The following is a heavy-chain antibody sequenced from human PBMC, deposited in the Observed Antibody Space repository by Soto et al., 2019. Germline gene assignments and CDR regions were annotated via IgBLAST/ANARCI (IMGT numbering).Heavy chain of an antibody. D-gene: IGHD2-15*01. V-gene: IGHV4-34*01. CDR3: ARGVVVAAKGRYFDL. CDR1: GGSFSGYY. CDR2: INHSGST. Sequence: QVQLQQWGAGLLKPSETLSLTCAVYGGSFSGYYWSWIRQPPGKGLEWIGEINHSGSTNYNPSLKSRVTISVDTSKNQFSLKLSSVTAADTAVYYCARGVVVAAKGRYFDLWGRGTLVTVSS. J-gene: IGHJ2*01.